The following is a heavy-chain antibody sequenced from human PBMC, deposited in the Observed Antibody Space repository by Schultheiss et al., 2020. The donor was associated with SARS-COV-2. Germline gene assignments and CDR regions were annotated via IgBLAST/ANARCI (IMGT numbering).Heavy chain of an antibody. J-gene: IGHJ4*02. CDR1: GFTFSSYG. Sequence: GGSLRLSCAASGFTFSSYGMHWVRQAPGKGLEWVAVIWYDGSNKYYADSVKGRFTISRDNSKNTLYLRMNSLRAEDTAVYYCARDPGYSSSWQRGNYFDYWGQGTLVTVSS. D-gene: IGHD6-13*01. V-gene: IGHV3-33*01. CDR2: IWYDGSNK. CDR3: ARDPGYSSSWQRGNYFDY.